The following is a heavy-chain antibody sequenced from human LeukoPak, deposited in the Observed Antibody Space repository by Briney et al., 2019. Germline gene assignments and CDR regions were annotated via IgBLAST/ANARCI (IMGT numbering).Heavy chain of an antibody. D-gene: IGHD3-22*01. CDR1: GFTFSNYW. V-gene: IGHV3-7*03. CDR2: IKQDGSEK. J-gene: IGHJ6*04. CDR3: ARETYYGTMDV. Sequence: PGGSLRLSCAASGFTFSNYWMSWVRQAPGKGLEWVANIKQDGSEKYYVDSVKGRFTISRDNAKNSLYLQMNSLRAEDTAVYYCARETYYGTMDVWGKGTTVTVSS.